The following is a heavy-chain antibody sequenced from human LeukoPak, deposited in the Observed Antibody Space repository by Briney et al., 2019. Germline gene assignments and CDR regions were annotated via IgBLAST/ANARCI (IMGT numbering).Heavy chain of an antibody. J-gene: IGHJ4*02. Sequence: PGGSLRLSCAASGFTFSSYAMSWVRQAPGKGLEWVSAISGSGGSTYYADSVKGRFTIPRDNSKNTLYLQMNSLRAEDTAVYYCTKVRSGSSNWALRVFDYWGQGALVTVSS. D-gene: IGHD4-11*01. CDR2: ISGSGGST. CDR1: GFTFSSYA. V-gene: IGHV3-23*01. CDR3: TKVRSGSSNWALRVFDY.